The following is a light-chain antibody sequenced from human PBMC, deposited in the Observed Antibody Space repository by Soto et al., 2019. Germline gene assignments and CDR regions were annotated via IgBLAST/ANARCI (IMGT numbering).Light chain of an antibody. Sequence: QSALTQPASVSGSPGQSITISCTGTSSDVGGYKSVSWYQQHPGKAPKLMIYEVSNRPSGVSNRFSGSKSGNTASLTISGLQAEDEADYYCSSYTTSSTLLYVFGTGTKLTVL. CDR2: EVS. J-gene: IGLJ1*01. V-gene: IGLV2-14*01. CDR3: SSYTTSSTLLYV. CDR1: SSDVGGYKS.